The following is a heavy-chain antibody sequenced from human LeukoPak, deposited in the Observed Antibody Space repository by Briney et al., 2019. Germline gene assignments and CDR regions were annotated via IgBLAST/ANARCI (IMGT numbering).Heavy chain of an antibody. Sequence: ASVKVSCKASGYTFTGYYMHWVRQAPGQGLEWMGWINPNSGGTNYAQKFQGRVTMTRDTSISTAYMELSRLRSDDTAVYYCARDFLGSGYSYVGNWFDPWGQGTLVTVSP. J-gene: IGHJ5*02. V-gene: IGHV1-2*02. CDR1: GYTFTGYY. D-gene: IGHD5-18*01. CDR3: ARDFLGSGYSYVGNWFDP. CDR2: INPNSGGT.